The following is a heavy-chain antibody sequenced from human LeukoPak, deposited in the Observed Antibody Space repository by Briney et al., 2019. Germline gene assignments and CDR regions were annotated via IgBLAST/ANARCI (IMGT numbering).Heavy chain of an antibody. D-gene: IGHD3-22*01. J-gene: IGHJ4*02. CDR3: AAKDSSGYLRWLG. Sequence: GGSLRLSCAASGFTFSSYSMNWVRQAPGKGLEWVSSISSSSSYIYYADSVKGRFTISRDNAKNSLYLQMNSLRAEDTAVYYCAAKDSSGYLRWLGWGQGTLVTVSS. CDR2: ISSSSSYI. CDR1: GFTFSSYS. V-gene: IGHV3-21*01.